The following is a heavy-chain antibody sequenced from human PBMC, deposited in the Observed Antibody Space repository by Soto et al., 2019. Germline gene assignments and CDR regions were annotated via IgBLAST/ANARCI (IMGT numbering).Heavy chain of an antibody. D-gene: IGHD5-18*01. CDR1: GGSISSSNW. CDR3: ARARIQVWFGYFDY. V-gene: IGHV4-4*02. Sequence: PSETLSLTCAVSGGSISSSNWWSWVRQPPGKGLEWIGEIYHSGSTNYNPSLKSRVTISVDKSQNQFSLKLSSVTAADTAVYYCARARIQVWFGYFDYWGQGTLITVSS. J-gene: IGHJ4*02. CDR2: IYHSGST.